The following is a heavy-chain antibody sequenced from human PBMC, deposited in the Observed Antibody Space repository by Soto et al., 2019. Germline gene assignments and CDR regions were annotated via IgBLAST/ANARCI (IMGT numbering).Heavy chain of an antibody. Sequence: QVQLQESGPGLVKPSETLSLTCTVSGGTISRYYWSWIRQPPGKGLEWIGYMYNTGSTVYNPSFKSRVTISVDTSKNQFSLKLNSVTAADTAVYYCARDLWGYCGTDCYPLVVWGQWTTVTVSS. CDR3: ARDLWGYCGTDCYPLVV. CDR1: GGTISRYY. V-gene: IGHV4-59*01. D-gene: IGHD2-21*02. CDR2: MYNTGST. J-gene: IGHJ6*02.